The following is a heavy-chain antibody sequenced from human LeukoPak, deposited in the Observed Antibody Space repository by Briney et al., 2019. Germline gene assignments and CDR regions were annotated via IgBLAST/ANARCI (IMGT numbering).Heavy chain of an antibody. Sequence: AGGSLRLSCAASGFTFSIYAMHWVRQAPGKGLEWVAVITYDGTNEDYADSVKGRFIVSRDNSKNTLYLQMNSLRAEDTAVFYCAKDITGHYTFDSWGQGTLVTVSS. V-gene: IGHV3-30-3*01. CDR1: GFTFSIYA. CDR2: ITYDGTNE. D-gene: IGHD3-9*01. J-gene: IGHJ4*02. CDR3: AKDITGHYTFDS.